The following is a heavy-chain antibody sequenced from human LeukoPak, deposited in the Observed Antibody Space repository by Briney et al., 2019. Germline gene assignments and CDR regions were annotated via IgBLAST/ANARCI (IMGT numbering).Heavy chain of an antibody. Sequence: GGSLRLSCVASGFTFTNYWMTWVRQAPGKGLEWVATTNLDGSDKYYVDSVKGRFTISRDNTKNSLYLQMNGLRAEDTAVYYWARGGGSGNWGQGTLVIVSS. J-gene: IGHJ4*02. CDR1: GFTFTNYW. V-gene: IGHV3-7*01. D-gene: IGHD3-10*01. CDR2: TNLDGSDK. CDR3: ARGGGSGN.